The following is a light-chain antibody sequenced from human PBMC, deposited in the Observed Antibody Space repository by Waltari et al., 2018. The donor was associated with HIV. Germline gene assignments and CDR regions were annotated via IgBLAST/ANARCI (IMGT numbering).Light chain of an antibody. Sequence: EIVLTQSPGTLSLSPGETAILSCRTTQSISNNFLAWYQQKPGQPPRLLIYSAIIRATGIPDRFSGSGAGTDFTLSISRLEPEDFAVYYCHQYGTAPRTFGQGTTVEIK. CDR3: HQYGTAPRT. J-gene: IGKJ1*01. V-gene: IGKV3-20*01. CDR1: QSISNNF. CDR2: SAI.